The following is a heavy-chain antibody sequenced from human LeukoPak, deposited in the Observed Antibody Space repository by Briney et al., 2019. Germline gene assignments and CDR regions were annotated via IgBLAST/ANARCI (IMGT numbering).Heavy chain of an antibody. Sequence: GGSLRLPCAASGFTFSSYAMHWVRQAPGKGLEWVAVISYDGSNKYYADSVKGRFTISRDNSKNTLYLQMNSLRAEDTAVYYCAREAAVDTAMDFKPFEDYWGQGTLVTVSS. CDR2: ISYDGSNK. V-gene: IGHV3-30-3*01. J-gene: IGHJ4*02. CDR1: GFTFSSYA. CDR3: AREAAVDTAMDFKPFEDY. D-gene: IGHD5-18*01.